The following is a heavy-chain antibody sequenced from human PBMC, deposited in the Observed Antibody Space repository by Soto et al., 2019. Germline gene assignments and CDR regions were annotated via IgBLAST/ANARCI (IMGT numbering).Heavy chain of an antibody. CDR1: GFTVSSNY. V-gene: IGHV3-53*01. D-gene: IGHD4-17*01. CDR3: ARVSTYGGNWYFDL. CDR2: IYSGGST. J-gene: IGHJ2*01. Sequence: LRLSCAASGFTVSSNYMSWVRQAPGKGLEWVSVIYSGGSTYYADSVKGRSTISRDNSKNTLYLQMNSLRAEDTAVYYCARVSTYGGNWYFDLWGRGTLVTVSS.